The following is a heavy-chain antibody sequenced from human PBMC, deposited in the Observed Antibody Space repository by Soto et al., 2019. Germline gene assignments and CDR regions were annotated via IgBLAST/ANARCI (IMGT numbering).Heavy chain of an antibody. CDR3: ASDSCEVGPSSDLDY. CDR1: GYTFTSHV. J-gene: IGHJ4*02. D-gene: IGHD1-26*01. V-gene: IGHV1-3*01. CDR2: VNGGNGDT. Sequence: QVQLVQSGAEVKEPGASVKVSCKASGYTFTSHVMHWVRQAPVQRLEWMGWVNGGNGDTKYSPNYRGRVTITRDTSASTAYMELSRMTVEDKSVYYCASDSCEVGPSSDLDYWGQATLVIVSS.